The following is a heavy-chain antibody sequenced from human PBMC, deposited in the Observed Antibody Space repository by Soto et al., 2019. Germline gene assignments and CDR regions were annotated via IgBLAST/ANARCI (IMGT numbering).Heavy chain of an antibody. D-gene: IGHD3-16*01. CDR2: TYYRSKWHN. V-gene: IGHV6-1*01. Sequence: PSQTLSLTCAISGDSVSRNSAAWNWIRQSPSRGLEWLGRTYYRSKWHNDYAVSVKSRITINPDTSKNQFSLQLNSVTPEDTAAYYCATHRGSLRDDAFDIWGQGTMVTVSS. CDR3: ATHRGSLRDDAFDI. J-gene: IGHJ3*02. CDR1: GDSVSRNSAA.